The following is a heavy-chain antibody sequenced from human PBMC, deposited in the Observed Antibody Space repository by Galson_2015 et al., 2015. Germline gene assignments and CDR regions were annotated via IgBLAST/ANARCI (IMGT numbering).Heavy chain of an antibody. CDR2: IWDDGSNK. V-gene: IGHV3-33*01. CDR3: ARWGPKSYYYESSGYYGNWYFDL. CDR1: GFTFSSYG. Sequence: SLRLSCAASGFTFSSYGMHWVRQAPGKGLEWVAVIWDDGSNKYYADSVKGRFTISRDNSKNTLYLQMNSLRAEDTAVYYCARWGPKSYYYESSGYYGNWYFDLWGRGTLVTVSS. D-gene: IGHD3-22*01. J-gene: IGHJ2*01.